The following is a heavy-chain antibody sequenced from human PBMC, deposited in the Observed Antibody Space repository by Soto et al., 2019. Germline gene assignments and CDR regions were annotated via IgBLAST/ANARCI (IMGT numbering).Heavy chain of an antibody. J-gene: IGHJ6*02. Sequence: PGESLKISCPASGFTLSDYYMSWIRPAPGKGLEWVSYVSSSSSYTSYADSGKGRFTITRDNSMNTLYLQMNSQRADDTAVDYCARVWRFLEGVSSAGGMDVWGQGTTVTVSS. D-gene: IGHD3-3*01. V-gene: IGHV3-11*06. CDR1: GFTLSDYY. CDR3: ARVWRFLEGVSSAGGMDV. CDR2: VSSSSSYT.